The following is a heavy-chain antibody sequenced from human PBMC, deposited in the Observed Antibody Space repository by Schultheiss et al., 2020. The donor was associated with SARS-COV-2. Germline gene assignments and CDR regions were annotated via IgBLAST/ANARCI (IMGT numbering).Heavy chain of an antibody. J-gene: IGHJ4*02. CDR1: GFTFSSYW. V-gene: IGHV3-74*01. D-gene: IGHD3/OR15-3a*01. CDR2: INSDGSST. CDR3: AKALLDYEIDY. Sequence: VGSLRLSCAASGFTFSSYWMHWVRQAPGKGLVWVSRINSDGSSTSYADSVKGRFTISRDNSKNTLYLQMNSLRAEDTAVYYCAKALLDYEIDYWGQGTLVTVSS.